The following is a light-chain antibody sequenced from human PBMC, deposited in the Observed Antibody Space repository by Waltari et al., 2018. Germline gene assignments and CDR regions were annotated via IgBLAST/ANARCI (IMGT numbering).Light chain of an antibody. V-gene: IGKV4-1*01. J-gene: IGKJ1*01. Sequence: DIVMTQSPDSLAVSLVERATINCKSSPSVLYSSNNKNYLAWYQQRPGQPPKLLIYWASTRESGVPDRFSGSGSGTDFTLTISSLLAEDVAVYYCQQYYAIPRTFGQGTKVEIK. CDR3: QQYYAIPRT. CDR1: PSVLYSSNNKNY. CDR2: WAS.